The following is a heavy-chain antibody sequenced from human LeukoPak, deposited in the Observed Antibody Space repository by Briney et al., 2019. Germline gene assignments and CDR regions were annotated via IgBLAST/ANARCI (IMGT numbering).Heavy chain of an antibody. D-gene: IGHD1-20*01. CDR1: GFTCGDYA. V-gene: IGHV3-49*03. CDR2: IRCKAYGGTT. J-gene: IGHJ4*02. CDR3: TSNWNDLGY. Sequence: GGLRRLSATASGFTCGDYAMSLCRPAPGRREGGVGFIRCKAYGGTTEYAASVKGRFTISRDDSKSIAYLQMNSLKPEDTAVYYCTSNWNDLGYWGQGTLVTVSS.